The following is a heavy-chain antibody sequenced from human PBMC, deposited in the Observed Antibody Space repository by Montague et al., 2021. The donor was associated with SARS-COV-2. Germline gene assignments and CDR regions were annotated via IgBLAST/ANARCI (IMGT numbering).Heavy chain of an antibody. D-gene: IGHD3-10*01. CDR3: ARYYVSGNYGFDL. J-gene: IGHJ3*01. CDR2: INSDGSNT. V-gene: IGHV3-74*01. Sequence: SLRLSCAASGFTLSSYWMHWVRQAPGKGLVWVSRINSDGSNTNYADSVKGRFTISRDNAKNTLYLQMISLRAEDTAVHYCARYYVSGNYGFDLWGQGTMVTVSS. CDR1: GFTLSSYW.